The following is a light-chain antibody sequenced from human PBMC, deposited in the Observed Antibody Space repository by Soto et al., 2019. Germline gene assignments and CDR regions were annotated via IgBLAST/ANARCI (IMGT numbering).Light chain of an antibody. J-gene: IGLJ1*01. CDR1: SSNIGNNY. Sequence: QSVLTQPPSVSAAPGQTVTISCSGSSSNIGNNYVSWYQQLPGTAPKLLIYDNNKRPSGIPDRFSGSQSGTSATLGITGLQTGDEADYYCGTWDSSLSAGPYVFGTGTKLTVL. V-gene: IGLV1-51*01. CDR3: GTWDSSLSAGPYV. CDR2: DNN.